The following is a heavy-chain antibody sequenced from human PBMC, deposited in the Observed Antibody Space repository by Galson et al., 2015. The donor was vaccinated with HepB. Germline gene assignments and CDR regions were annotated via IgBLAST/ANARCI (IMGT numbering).Heavy chain of an antibody. J-gene: IGHJ4*02. CDR1: GFTVSTNF. Sequence: LRLSCAASGFTVSTNFMSWVRQAPGKGLEWVSVIYSGGATYYADSVRGRFTISRDKSKNTLFLQMDSLRAEDTAVYYCARDLNAYGDFWGQGTLVTVSS. D-gene: IGHD4-17*01. V-gene: IGHV3-66*01. CDR3: ARDLNAYGDF. CDR2: IYSGGAT.